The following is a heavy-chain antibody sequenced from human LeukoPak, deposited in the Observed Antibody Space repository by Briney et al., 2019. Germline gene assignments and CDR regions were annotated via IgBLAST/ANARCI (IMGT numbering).Heavy chain of an antibody. CDR1: GFTFSSYT. V-gene: IGHV3-21*01. Sequence: GGSLRLSCAASGFTFSSYTMNWVRQAPGRGLEWVSSITSSSSYIYYAASVKGRFTISRDNAKNLLYLHMNSLRAEDTAVYYCAADYDFDYWGQGTLVTVSS. CDR2: ITSSSSYI. J-gene: IGHJ4*02. D-gene: IGHD4-17*01. CDR3: AADYDFDY.